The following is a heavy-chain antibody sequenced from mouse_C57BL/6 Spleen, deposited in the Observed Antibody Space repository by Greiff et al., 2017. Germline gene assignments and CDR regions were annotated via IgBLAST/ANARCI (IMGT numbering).Heavy chain of an antibody. CDR2: IDPSDSYT. D-gene: IGHD1-1*01. J-gene: IGHJ2*01. CDR1: GYTFTSYW. Sequence: VQLVESGAELVRPGTSVKLSCKASGYTFTSYWMHWVKQRPGQGLEWIGVIDPSDSYTNYNQKFKGKATLTVDTSSSTAYMQLSSLTSEDSAVYYCASLITTVVFDYWGQGTTLTVSS. V-gene: IGHV1-59*01. CDR3: ASLITTVVFDY.